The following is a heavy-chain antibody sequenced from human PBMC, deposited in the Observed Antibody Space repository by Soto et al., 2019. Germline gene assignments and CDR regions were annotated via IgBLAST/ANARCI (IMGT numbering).Heavy chain of an antibody. Sequence: SETLSLTCAVSGGSISSGGYSWSWIRQPPGKGLEWIGYIYHSGSTYYNPSLKSRVTISVDRSKNQFSLKLSSVTAADTAVYYCARGGDYSRGYFDYWGQGTLVTV. CDR3: ARGGDYSRGYFDY. V-gene: IGHV4-30-2*01. CDR2: IYHSGST. J-gene: IGHJ4*02. CDR1: GGSISSGGYS. D-gene: IGHD4-17*01.